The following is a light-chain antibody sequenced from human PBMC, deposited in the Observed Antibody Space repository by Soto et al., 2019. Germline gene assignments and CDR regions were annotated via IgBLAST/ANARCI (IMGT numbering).Light chain of an antibody. J-gene: IGLJ3*02. Sequence: QSVLTQPRSVSGSPGQSVTISCNGASSDVGGYNYVSWYQQHPGKAPKLMIYDVSKRPSGVPDRFSGSKSGNTASLTISGLQTEDEADYYSTSYTNRGGLWVFGGGTKLTVL. CDR1: SSDVGGYNY. V-gene: IGLV2-11*01. CDR3: TSYTNRGGLWV. CDR2: DVS.